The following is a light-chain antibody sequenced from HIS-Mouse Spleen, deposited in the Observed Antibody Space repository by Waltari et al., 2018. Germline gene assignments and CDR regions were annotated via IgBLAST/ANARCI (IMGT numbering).Light chain of an antibody. V-gene: IGKV3-20*01. CDR3: QQYGSSPVT. Sequence: EIVLTQSPGTLSLSPGERATLSCRASQSVSSSYLAWYQQKPGQAPRLLIYGASSRATGIPDRFSGSVSGTDFTLTISRLEPEDFAVYYCQQYGSSPVTFGQGTKLEIK. J-gene: IGKJ2*01. CDR1: QSVSSSY. CDR2: GAS.